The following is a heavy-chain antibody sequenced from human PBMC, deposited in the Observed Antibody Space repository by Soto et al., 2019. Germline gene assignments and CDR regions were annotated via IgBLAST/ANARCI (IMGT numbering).Heavy chain of an antibody. Sequence: EVQLAESGGGLAQPGGSLRLSCAASGFTLSGYAMDWVRQAPGKGLEYVSGISSNGVGTYYANSVQGRFTISRDNSKNRVYFQLGVVRHDKWAGFYCARRPRRTFYYMVVW. CDR2: ISSNGVGT. CDR1: GFTLSGYA. CDR3: ARRPRRTFYYMVV. V-gene: IGHV3-64*01. J-gene: IGHJ6*03.